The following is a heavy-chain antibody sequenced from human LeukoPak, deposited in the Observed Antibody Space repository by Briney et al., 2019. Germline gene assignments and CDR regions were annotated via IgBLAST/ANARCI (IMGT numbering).Heavy chain of an antibody. CDR1: GGSISSGGYS. Sequence: SETLSLTCAVSGGSISSGGYSWSWIRQPPGKGLEWIGYIYHSGSTYYNSSLKSRVTISVDRSKNQFSLKLSSVTAADTAVYYCAREGTYYDFWSGYYSYFDYWGQGTLVTVSS. V-gene: IGHV4-30-2*01. J-gene: IGHJ4*02. CDR2: IYHSGST. CDR3: AREGTYYDFWSGYYSYFDY. D-gene: IGHD3-3*01.